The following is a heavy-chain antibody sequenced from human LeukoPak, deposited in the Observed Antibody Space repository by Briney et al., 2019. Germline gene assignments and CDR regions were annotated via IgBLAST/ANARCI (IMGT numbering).Heavy chain of an antibody. J-gene: IGHJ4*02. CDR1: GFTFSSYA. D-gene: IGHD2-2*01. CDR2: ISGSCGST. CDR3: AKDPPDCSSTSCYVDPPGTDY. Sequence: GGSLRLSYSASGFTFSSYAMSGVRQAPGKGLDGVSAISGSCGSTYYADSVKGRFTISRDNSKNTLYLQMNSLRAEDTAVYYCAKDPPDCSSTSCYVDPPGTDYWGQGTLVTVSS. V-gene: IGHV3-23*01.